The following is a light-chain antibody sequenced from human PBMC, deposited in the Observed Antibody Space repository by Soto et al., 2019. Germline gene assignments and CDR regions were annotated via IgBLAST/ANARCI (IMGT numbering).Light chain of an antibody. Sequence: DVQMTQSPSSLSASIGDRVTLTCRASQNIAEFLNWYKVKSDKGPKLLIYGTSTLQSGVPSRFSGGGSGTEFTLTISNLHPEDFAVYYCQQFYSPVLSFGGGTRVELK. CDR1: QNIAEF. CDR3: QQFYSPVLS. J-gene: IGKJ4*01. CDR2: GTS. V-gene: IGKV1-39*01.